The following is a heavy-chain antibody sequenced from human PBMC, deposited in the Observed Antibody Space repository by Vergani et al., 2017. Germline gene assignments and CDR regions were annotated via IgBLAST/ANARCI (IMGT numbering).Heavy chain of an antibody. V-gene: IGHV3-23*01. Sequence: EVQLLESGGGLVQPGGSLRLSCAASGFTFSSYAMSWVRQAPGKGLEWVSAISGSGGSTYYADSVKGRFTISRDNSKNTLYLQMNSLRAEDTAVYYCAKEGEDCSSTSCSPRAFDIWGQGTMVTVSS. CDR3: AKEGEDCSSTSCSPRAFDI. D-gene: IGHD2-2*01. J-gene: IGHJ3*02. CDR1: GFTFSSYA. CDR2: ISGSGGST.